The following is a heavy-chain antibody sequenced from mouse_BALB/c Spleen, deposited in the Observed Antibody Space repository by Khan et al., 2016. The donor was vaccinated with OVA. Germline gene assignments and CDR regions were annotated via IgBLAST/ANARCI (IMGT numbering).Heavy chain of an antibody. D-gene: IGHD1-1*01. J-gene: IGHJ4*01. CDR2: IWGDGST. CDR3: AKFTPDYYSMDY. Sequence: QVQLKQSGPGLVAPSQSLSITYTVSGFSLTSYGVNWVRQPPGKGLEWLGVIWGDGSTNYYSTLKSRLIISKDNSKWQVFLTLNSLQPDDTATYYCAKFTPDYYSMDYWGQGTSVTVSA. V-gene: IGHV2-3*01. CDR1: GFSLTSYG.